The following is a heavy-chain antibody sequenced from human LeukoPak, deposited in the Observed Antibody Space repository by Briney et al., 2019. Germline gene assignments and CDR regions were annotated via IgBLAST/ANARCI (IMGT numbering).Heavy chain of an antibody. CDR1: GFTFSSYG. J-gene: IGHJ6*04. D-gene: IGHD3-10*02. CDR2: IYSGGST. V-gene: IGHV3-23*03. Sequence: GGSLRLSCAASGFTFSSYGMSWVRQAPGKGLEWVSVIYSGGSTYYADSVKGRFTISRDNAKNSLYLQMNSLRAEDTAVYYCAELGITMIGGVWGKGTTVTISS. CDR3: AELGITMIGGV.